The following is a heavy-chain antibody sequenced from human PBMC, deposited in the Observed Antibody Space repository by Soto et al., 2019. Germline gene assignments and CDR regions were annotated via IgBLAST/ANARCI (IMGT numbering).Heavy chain of an antibody. Sequence: PSETLSLTCTVSGGSISSSSYYWGWIRQPPGKGLEWIGRIYYSGSTYYNPSLKSRVTISVDTAKNQFSLKLSSVTAADKAVNYFVRLIKAFGRVIVTWCQRTLVTVSS. D-gene: IGHD3-16*02. CDR1: GGSISSSSYY. CDR3: VRLIKAFGRVIVT. J-gene: IGHJ1*01. CDR2: IYYSGST. V-gene: IGHV4-39*01.